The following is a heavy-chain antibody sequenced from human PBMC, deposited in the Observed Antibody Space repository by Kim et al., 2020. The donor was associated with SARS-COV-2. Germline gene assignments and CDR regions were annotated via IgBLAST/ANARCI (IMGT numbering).Heavy chain of an antibody. V-gene: IGHV4-59*08. CDR3: ARGYSSSWFHNWFDP. D-gene: IGHD6-13*01. Sequence: SETLSLTCTVSGGSISSYYWSWIRQPPGKGLEWIGYIYYSGSTNYNPSLKSRVTISVDTSKNQFSLKLSSVTAADTAVYYCARGYSSSWFHNWFDPWGQGTLVTVSS. CDR1: GGSISSYY. CDR2: IYYSGST. J-gene: IGHJ5*02.